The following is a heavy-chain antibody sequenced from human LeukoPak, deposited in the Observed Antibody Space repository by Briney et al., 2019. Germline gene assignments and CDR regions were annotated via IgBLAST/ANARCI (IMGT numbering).Heavy chain of an antibody. V-gene: IGHV4-59*01. J-gene: IGHJ6*03. CDR2: IYYSGST. CDR3: ARDSPYYYGSGSATYYMDV. CDR1: GGSFSGYY. Sequence: SETLSLTCAVYGGSFSGYYWSWIRQPPGKGLEWIGYIYYSGSTNYNPSLKSRVTISVDTSKNQFSLKLSSVTAADTAVYYCARDSPYYYGSGSATYYMDVWGKGTTVTISS. D-gene: IGHD3-10*01.